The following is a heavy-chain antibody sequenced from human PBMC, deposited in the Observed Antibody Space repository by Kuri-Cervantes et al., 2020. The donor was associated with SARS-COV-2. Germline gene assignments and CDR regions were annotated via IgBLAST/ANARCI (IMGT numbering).Heavy chain of an antibody. CDR1: GGPFSDYY. CDR2: INHSGNT. CDR3: ARGGVLPSITIFGVVHHDAFDI. D-gene: IGHD3-3*01. Sequence: SETLSLTCAVYGGPFSDYYWSWVRQPPGKGLEWIGEINHSGNTNYDPSLKSRVTISIDTSKNQFSLKLSSVTAADTAVYYCARGGVLPSITIFGVVHHDAFDIWGQGTMVTVSS. J-gene: IGHJ3*02. V-gene: IGHV4-34*01.